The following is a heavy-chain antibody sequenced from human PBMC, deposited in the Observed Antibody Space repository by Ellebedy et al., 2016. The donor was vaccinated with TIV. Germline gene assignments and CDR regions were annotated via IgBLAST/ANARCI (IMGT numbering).Heavy chain of an antibody. CDR1: GYTFTGYY. V-gene: IGHV1-2*02. D-gene: IGHD1-26*01. CDR3: ARDGEEWEVRVFDY. CDR2: INPNSGGT. Sequence: AASVKVSCKASGYTFTGYYLHWVRQAPGQGLEWMGWINPNSGGTNYAQKFQGRVTMTRDTSISTVHMELTRLGSDDTAVCYCARDGEEWEVRVFDYWGQGTLVTVSS. J-gene: IGHJ4*02.